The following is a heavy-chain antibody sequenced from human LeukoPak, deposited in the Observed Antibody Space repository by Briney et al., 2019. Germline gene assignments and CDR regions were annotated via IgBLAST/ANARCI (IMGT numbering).Heavy chain of an antibody. J-gene: IGHJ3*02. Sequence: SETLSLTCTVSGGSISSYYWSWIRQPPGKGLEWIGYIYYSGSTNYNPSLKSRVTISIDTSRDQFSLKLTSVTAADTAVYYCARVTIPAAGYAFDIWGQGTMVTVSS. CDR1: GGSISSYY. CDR2: IYYSGST. CDR3: ARVTIPAAGYAFDI. D-gene: IGHD6-13*01. V-gene: IGHV4-59*08.